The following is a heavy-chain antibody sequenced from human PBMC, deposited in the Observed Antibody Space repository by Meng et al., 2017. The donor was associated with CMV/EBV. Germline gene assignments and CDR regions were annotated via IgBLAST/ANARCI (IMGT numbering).Heavy chain of an antibody. J-gene: IGHJ4*02. D-gene: IGHD3-3*01. CDR3: AREFSDFWSGYNYFDY. CDR2: ISSSSSYI. V-gene: IGHV3-21*01. Sequence: GESLKISCAASGFTFSSYSMNWVRQAPGKGLEWVSSISSSSSYIYYADSVKGRFTIPRDNAKNSLYLQMNSLRAEDTAVYYCAREFSDFWSGYNYFDYWGQGTLVTVSS. CDR1: GFTFSSYS.